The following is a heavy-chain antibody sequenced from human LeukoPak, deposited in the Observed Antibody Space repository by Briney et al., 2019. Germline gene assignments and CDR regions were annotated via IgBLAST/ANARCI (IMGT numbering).Heavy chain of an antibody. CDR1: GYTFTSYD. Sequence: GASVKVSCRASGYTFTSYDINWVRQATGQGLEWMGWMNPNSGNTGYAQKFQGRVTMTRDTSISTAYMELSSLRSDDTAVYYCARGRWEQQLVQFYWGQGTLVTVSS. CDR2: MNPNSGNT. CDR3: ARGRWEQQLVQFY. J-gene: IGHJ4*02. V-gene: IGHV1-8*01. D-gene: IGHD6-13*01.